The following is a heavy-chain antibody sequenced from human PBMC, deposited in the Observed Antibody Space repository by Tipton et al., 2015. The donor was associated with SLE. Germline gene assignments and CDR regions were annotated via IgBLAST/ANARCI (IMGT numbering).Heavy chain of an antibody. CDR1: GGSITSYY. Sequence: TLSLTCTVSGGSITSYYWSWIRQPPGKGLEWIGYIYYSGSANYNPSFKSRVTISVDTSKNQFSLKLSSVTAADTAVYYCAREIGGGSNDYWGQGTLVTVSS. CDR3: AREIGGGSNDY. J-gene: IGHJ4*02. CDR2: IYYSGSA. V-gene: IGHV4-59*12. D-gene: IGHD1-26*01.